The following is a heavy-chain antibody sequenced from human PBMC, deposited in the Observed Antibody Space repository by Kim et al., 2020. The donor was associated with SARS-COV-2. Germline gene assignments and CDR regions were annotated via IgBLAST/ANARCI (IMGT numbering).Heavy chain of an antibody. J-gene: IGHJ4*02. V-gene: IGHV3-74*01. Sequence: TLYSEPVKGRFPITRDNAKNTLYLQMTGLRAEDSAVDYCATGYISAYEFWGQGTLVTVSS. CDR3: ATGYISAYEF. CDR2: T. D-gene: IGHD5-18*01.